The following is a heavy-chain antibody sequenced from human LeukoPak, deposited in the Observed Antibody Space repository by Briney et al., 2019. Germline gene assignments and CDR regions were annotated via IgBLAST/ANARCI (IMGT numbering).Heavy chain of an antibody. CDR2: ISGSGRST. CDR3: ARDYSGSYYDAFDI. J-gene: IGHJ3*02. D-gene: IGHD1-26*01. Sequence: GGSLRLSCAASGFTFSNAWMSWVRQAPGKGLEWVSAISGSGRSTFYADSVKGRFTISRDNSKNTLYLQMNSLRAEDTAVYYCARDYSGSYYDAFDIWGQGTMVTVSS. V-gene: IGHV3-23*01. CDR1: GFTFSNAW.